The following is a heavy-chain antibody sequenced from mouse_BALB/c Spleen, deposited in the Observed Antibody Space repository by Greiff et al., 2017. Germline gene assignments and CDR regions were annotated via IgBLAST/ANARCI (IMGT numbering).Heavy chain of an antibody. CDR3: ARGNDGYYNYYAMDY. D-gene: IGHD2-3*01. J-gene: IGHJ4*01. CDR2: ISYSGST. V-gene: IGHV3-8*02. CDR1: GDSITSGY. Sequence: EVQRVESGPSLVKPSQTLSLTCSVTGDSITSGYWNWIRKFPGNKLEYMGYISYSGSTYYNPSLKSRISITRDTSKNQYYLQLNSVTTEDTATYYCARGNDGYYNYYAMDYWGQGTSVTVSS.